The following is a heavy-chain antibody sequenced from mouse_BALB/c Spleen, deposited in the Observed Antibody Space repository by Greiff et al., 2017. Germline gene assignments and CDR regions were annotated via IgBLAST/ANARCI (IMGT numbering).Heavy chain of an antibody. CDR2: INPYNDGT. J-gene: IGHJ3*01. D-gene: IGHD2-1*01. CDR3: AREGYYGNYLFAY. CDR1: GYTFTSYV. V-gene: IGHV1-14*01. Sequence: EVQGVESGPELVKPGASVKMSCKASGYTFTSYVMHWVKQKPGQGLEWIGYINPYNDGTKYNEKFKGKATLTSDKSSSTAYMELSSLTSEDSAVYYCAREGYYGNYLFAYWGQGTLVTVSA.